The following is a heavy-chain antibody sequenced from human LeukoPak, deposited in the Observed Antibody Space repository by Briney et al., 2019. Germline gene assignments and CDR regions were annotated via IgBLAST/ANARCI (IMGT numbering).Heavy chain of an antibody. CDR2: IRLDGSNK. CDR1: GFTFSSYG. D-gene: IGHD3-3*01. Sequence: GGSLRLSCAASGFTFSSYGMHWVRQAPGKGLEWVAFIRLDGSNKYYADSVKGRFTISRDNSKNTLYLQMNSLRAEDTAVYYCARVYDFWSGYQYYFDYWGQGTLVTVSS. CDR3: ARVYDFWSGYQYYFDY. J-gene: IGHJ4*02. V-gene: IGHV3-30*02.